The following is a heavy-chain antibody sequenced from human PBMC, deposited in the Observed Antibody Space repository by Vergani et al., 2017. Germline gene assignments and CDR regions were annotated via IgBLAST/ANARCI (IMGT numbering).Heavy chain of an antibody. CDR1: GFTFSSYG. Sequence: QVQLVESGGGVVQPGRSLRLSCAASGFTFSSYGMHWVRQAPGKGLEWVAVIWYDGSNKYYADSVKGRFTISSDNSKNTLYLQMNSLRAEDTAVYYCARDGVAVAGTNWFDPWGQGTLVTVSS. J-gene: IGHJ5*02. CDR2: IWYDGSNK. D-gene: IGHD6-19*01. V-gene: IGHV3-33*01. CDR3: ARDGVAVAGTNWFDP.